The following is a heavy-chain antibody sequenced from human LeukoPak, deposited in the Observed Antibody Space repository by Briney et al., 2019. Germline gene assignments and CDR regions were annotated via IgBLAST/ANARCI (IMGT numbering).Heavy chain of an antibody. Sequence: GGSLRLSCVVSGFIVNNNYINWVRQAPGKGLEWVSVFYSDGTTYHADSVKGRFTISRDNSKNMVFLQMNSLRAEDTAVYYCARDAAAGAGVFDYWGQGTLVTVSS. V-gene: IGHV3-53*01. CDR2: FYSDGTT. D-gene: IGHD6-13*01. CDR3: ARDAAAGAGVFDY. CDR1: GFIVNNNY. J-gene: IGHJ4*02.